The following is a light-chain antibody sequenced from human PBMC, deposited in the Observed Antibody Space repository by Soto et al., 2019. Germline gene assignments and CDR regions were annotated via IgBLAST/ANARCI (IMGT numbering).Light chain of an antibody. CDR1: SSDVGGYNY. CDR2: DVS. CDR3: SSYAGNYVYV. V-gene: IGLV2-11*01. J-gene: IGLJ1*01. Sequence: QSVLTQARAVSGCPGQSVTIPCTGTSSDVGGYNYVSWYQRHAGKGPKLIIYDVSERPSGVPDRFSASKSGNTASLTISGLQAEDEADYYCSSYAGNYVYVFGSGTKVTVL.